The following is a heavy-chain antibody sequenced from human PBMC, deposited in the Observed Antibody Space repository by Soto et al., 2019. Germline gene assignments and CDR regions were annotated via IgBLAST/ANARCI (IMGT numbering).Heavy chain of an antibody. D-gene: IGHD3-9*01. CDR2: INPNSGGT. Sequence: VASVKVSCKASGYTFIGYYMHWVRQAPGQGLEWMGWINPNSGGTNYAQKFQGRVTMTRDTSISTAYMELSRLRSDDTAVYYCASGRLYDTLTGSFDYWGQGTLVTVSS. CDR1: GYTFIGYY. J-gene: IGHJ4*02. V-gene: IGHV1-2*02. CDR3: ASGRLYDTLTGSFDY.